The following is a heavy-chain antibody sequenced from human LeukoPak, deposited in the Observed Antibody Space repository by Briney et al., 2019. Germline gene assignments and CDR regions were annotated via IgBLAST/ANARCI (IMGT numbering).Heavy chain of an antibody. V-gene: IGHV4-34*01. CDR2: INHSGST. CDR3: ARGGVAVAGTHWFDP. J-gene: IGHJ5*02. D-gene: IGHD6-19*01. CDR1: GGSFSGYY. Sequence: SGTLSLTCAVYGGSFSGYYWSWIRQPPGKGLEWIGEINHSGSTNYNPSLKSRVTISVGTSKNQFSLKLSSVTAADTAVYYCARGGVAVAGTHWFDPWGQGTLVTVSS.